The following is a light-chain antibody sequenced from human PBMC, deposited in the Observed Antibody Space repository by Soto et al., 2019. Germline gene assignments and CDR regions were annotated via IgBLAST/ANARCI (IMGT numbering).Light chain of an antibody. V-gene: IGLV1-47*01. J-gene: IGLJ2*01. CDR3: AAWDDSLSGPV. Sequence: QLVLIQPPSASGTPGQRVNISCSGGNSNIGSNSIYWYQQLPGTAPKIVIYKSSQRPSGVPDRFSGSKSGISGSLSISGRRSEDEADFYCAAWDDSLSGPVFGGGTKLTVL. CDR2: KSS. CDR1: NSNIGSNS.